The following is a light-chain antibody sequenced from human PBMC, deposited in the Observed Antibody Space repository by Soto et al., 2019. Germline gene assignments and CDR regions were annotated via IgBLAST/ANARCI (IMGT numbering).Light chain of an antibody. CDR1: QTINNNY. CDR3: HQYGSSVLT. J-gene: IGKJ4*01. V-gene: IGKV3-20*01. Sequence: EIVLTQSPGTLSLSPGERATLSCRANQTINNNYFAWYQQKHGQAPRLLLYGASSRATGIPVRFSGSGSGTDFTLTITRLEPEDLAVYYCHQYGSSVLTFGGGTTVEVK. CDR2: GAS.